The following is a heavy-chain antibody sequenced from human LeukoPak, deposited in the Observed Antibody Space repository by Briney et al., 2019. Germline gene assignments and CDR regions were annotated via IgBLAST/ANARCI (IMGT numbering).Heavy chain of an antibody. J-gene: IGHJ4*02. D-gene: IGHD2-21*02. V-gene: IGHV4-4*07. CDR1: GGSISSYY. Sequence: SETLSLTCTVSGGSISSYYWSWIRQPPGKGLEWIGRIYTSGSTNYNPSLKSRVTISVDTSKNQFSMKLSSVTAADTAVYYCASGPRRAVGTLLNWGQGTLVTVSS. CDR3: ASGPRRAVGTLLN. CDR2: IYTSGST.